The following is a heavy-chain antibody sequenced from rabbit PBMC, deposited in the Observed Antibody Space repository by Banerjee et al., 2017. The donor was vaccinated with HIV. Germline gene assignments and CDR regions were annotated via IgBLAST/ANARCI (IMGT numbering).Heavy chain of an antibody. V-gene: IGHV1S45*01. CDR2: IGAGSSGRT. J-gene: IGHJ6*01. CDR3: AREAYYIYDYAGSL. Sequence: QEQLEESGGDLVKPEGSLTLTCTASGFSFSSYWICWVRQAPGKGLEWIACIGAGSSGRTYYASWAKGRFTISKTSSTTVTLQMTSLTAADTATYFCAREAYYIYDYAGSLWGPGTLVTVS. D-gene: IGHD4-2*01. CDR1: GFSFSSYW.